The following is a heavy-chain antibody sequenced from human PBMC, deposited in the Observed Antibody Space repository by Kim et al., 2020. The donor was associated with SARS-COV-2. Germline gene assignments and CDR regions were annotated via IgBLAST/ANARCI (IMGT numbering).Heavy chain of an antibody. Sequence: GGSLRLSCAASGFTFDDYAMHWVRQAPGKGLEWVSGISWNSGSIGYADSVKGRFTISRDNAKNSLYLQMNSLRAEDTALYYCAKGGGGELWFVGPFDYWGQGTLVTVSS. CDR1: GFTFDDYA. CDR2: ISWNSGSI. D-gene: IGHD3-10*01. J-gene: IGHJ4*02. CDR3: AKGGGGELWFVGPFDY. V-gene: IGHV3-9*01.